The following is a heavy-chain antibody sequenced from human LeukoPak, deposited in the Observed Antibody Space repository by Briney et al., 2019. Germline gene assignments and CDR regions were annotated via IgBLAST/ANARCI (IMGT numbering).Heavy chain of an antibody. J-gene: IGHJ5*02. D-gene: IGHD3-10*01. V-gene: IGHV1-8*01. CDR3: ARGFFDGSGSSNWFDP. CDR2: MNPNSGNT. Sequence: ASVKVSCKASGYTLTSYDINWVRQATGQGLEWMGWMNPNSGNTGYAQKFQGRVTMTRNTSISTAYMELSSLRSEDTAVYYCARGFFDGSGSSNWFDPWGQGTLVTVSS. CDR1: GYTLTSYD.